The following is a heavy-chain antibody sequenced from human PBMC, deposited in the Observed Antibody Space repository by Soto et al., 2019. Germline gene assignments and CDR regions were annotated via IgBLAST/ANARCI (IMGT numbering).Heavy chain of an antibody. J-gene: IGHJ4*02. CDR2: IYYSGST. V-gene: IGHV4-39*01. CDR1: GGSISSSSYY. D-gene: IGHD6-6*01. Sequence: SETLSLTCTASGGSISSSSYYWGWIRQPPGKGLEWIGSIYYSGSTYYNPSLKSRVTISVDTSKNQFSLKLSSVTAADTAVYYCARRPEYSTFDYWGQGTLVTV. CDR3: ARRPEYSTFDY.